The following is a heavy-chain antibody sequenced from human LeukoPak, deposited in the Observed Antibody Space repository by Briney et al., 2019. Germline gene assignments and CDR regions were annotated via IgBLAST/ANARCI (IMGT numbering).Heavy chain of an antibody. D-gene: IGHD6-19*01. J-gene: IGHJ3*02. Sequence: GASVKVSCKASGYTFTSYGISWVRQAPGQGLEWMGWISAYNGNTNYAQKLQGRVTMTTDTSTSTAYMELRSLRSDDTAVYYCATDLQYSGGWDDAFGIWGQGTMVTVSS. CDR1: GYTFTSYG. CDR3: ATDLQYSGGWDDAFGI. CDR2: ISAYNGNT. V-gene: IGHV1-18*01.